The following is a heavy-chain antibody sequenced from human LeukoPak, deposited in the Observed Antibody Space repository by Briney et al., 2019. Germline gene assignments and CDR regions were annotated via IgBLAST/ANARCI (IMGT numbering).Heavy chain of an antibody. CDR1: GYTFTSYD. Sequence: GASVKVSCKASGYTFTSYDVNWVRQATGQGLEWMGWMNPNSGNTGYAQKFQGRVTITRNTSISTAYMELSSLRSEDTAVYYCARGHDAYYYDSSGSTDVDYWGQGTLVTVSS. J-gene: IGHJ4*02. V-gene: IGHV1-8*03. CDR3: ARGHDAYYYDSSGSTDVDY. D-gene: IGHD3-22*01. CDR2: MNPNSGNT.